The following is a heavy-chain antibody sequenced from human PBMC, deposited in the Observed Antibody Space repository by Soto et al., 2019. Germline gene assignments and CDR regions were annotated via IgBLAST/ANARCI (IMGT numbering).Heavy chain of an antibody. D-gene: IGHD3-22*01. V-gene: IGHV1-8*01. CDR2: MNPNSGNT. Sequence: ASVKVSCKASGYTFTIYDINWVRQATGQGLEWMGWMNPNSGNTGYAQKFQGRVTMTRNTSISTAYIELSSLRSEDTAVYYCAKDTYYYDRSGYYTYDYWGQGTQVTVSS. J-gene: IGHJ4*02. CDR3: AKDTYYYDRSGYYTYDY. CDR1: GYTFTIYD.